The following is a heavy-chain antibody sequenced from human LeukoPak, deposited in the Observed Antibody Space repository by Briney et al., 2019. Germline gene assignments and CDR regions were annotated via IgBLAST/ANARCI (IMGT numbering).Heavy chain of an antibody. Sequence: GGSLRLSCAASGFTFSSYSMNWVRQAPGKGLEWVSSISSSSSYIYYADSVKGRFTISRDNAKNSLYLQINSLRAEDTAVYYCARWVTTVITVDYWGQGTLVTVSS. CDR2: ISSSSSYI. J-gene: IGHJ4*02. D-gene: IGHD4-11*01. V-gene: IGHV3-21*01. CDR3: ARWVTTVITVDY. CDR1: GFTFSSYS.